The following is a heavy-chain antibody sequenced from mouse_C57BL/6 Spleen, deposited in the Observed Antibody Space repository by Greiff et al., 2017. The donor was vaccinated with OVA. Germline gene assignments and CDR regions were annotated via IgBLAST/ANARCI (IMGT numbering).Heavy chain of an antibody. D-gene: IGHD1-1*01. V-gene: IGHV5-4*01. Sequence: EVQRVESGGGLEKPGGSLKLSCAASGFTFSSYAMSWVRQTPEKRLEWVATISDGGSYTYYPDNVKGRFTISRDNAKNNLYLQMSHLKSEDTAMYYCARERGSRGYYFDYWGQGTTLTVSS. CDR1: GFTFSSYA. J-gene: IGHJ2*01. CDR2: ISDGGSYT. CDR3: ARERGSRGYYFDY.